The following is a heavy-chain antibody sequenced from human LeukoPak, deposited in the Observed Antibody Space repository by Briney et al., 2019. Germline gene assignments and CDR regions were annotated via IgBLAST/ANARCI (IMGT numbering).Heavy chain of an antibody. CDR2: IYYRGSA. Sequence: GSLRLSCAASGFTFSSYAMSWIRQPPGKGLEWIGYIYYRGSANYNPSLKSRLTISVDTSKNQLSLKLTSVTAADTAMYYCARAGDYYSSGSYLGYWGQGTLVTVSS. V-gene: IGHV4-59*01. J-gene: IGHJ4*02. CDR1: GFTFSSYA. D-gene: IGHD3-10*01. CDR3: ARAGDYYSSGSYLGY.